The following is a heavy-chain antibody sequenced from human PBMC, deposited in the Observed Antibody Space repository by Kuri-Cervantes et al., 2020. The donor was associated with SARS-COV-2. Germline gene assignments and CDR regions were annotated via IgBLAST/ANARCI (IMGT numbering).Heavy chain of an antibody. Sequence: SETLSLTCTVSGGSISSYYWSWIRQPPGKGLEWIGYIYYSGSTNYNPSLKSRVTISVDTAKNQFSLMLSSVTAADTAVYYCAMEGYCSGGSCVDYWGQGTLVTVSS. CDR2: IYYSGST. CDR3: AMEGYCSGGSCVDY. CDR1: GGSISSYY. J-gene: IGHJ4*02. V-gene: IGHV4-59*01. D-gene: IGHD2-15*01.